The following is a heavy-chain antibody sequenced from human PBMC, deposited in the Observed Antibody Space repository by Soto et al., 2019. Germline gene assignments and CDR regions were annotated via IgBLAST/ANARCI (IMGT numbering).Heavy chain of an antibody. J-gene: IGHJ3*01. CDR2: INAYNGNT. D-gene: IGHD5-12*01. CDR3: ARDRDRVADF. V-gene: IGHV1-18*01. CDR1: GYTFNTYG. Sequence: QVHLVQSGAEVKKPGASVKVSCKASGYTFNTYGITWVRQAPGQGLEWMAWINAYNGNTLYAKDLQGRVTITTDTSTRRAYMEMRSLTSADTAVYYCARDRDRVADFWGQGTMVTVSS.